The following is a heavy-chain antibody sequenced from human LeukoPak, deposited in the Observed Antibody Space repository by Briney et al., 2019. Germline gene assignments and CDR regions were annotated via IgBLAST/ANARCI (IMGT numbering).Heavy chain of an antibody. CDR2: FFSTGRT. Sequence: KPSETLSLTCNVSGGSVSSSNHHWAWIRQSPGMGLEWVGTFFSTGRTSQNPDPSLKGRVTLSVDTSRNQFSLQLRSLTAADTAIFYCASIRASSTSWYHFDNWGQGTLVTVSS. CDR3: ASIRASSTSWYHFDN. D-gene: IGHD6-13*01. J-gene: IGHJ4*02. V-gene: IGHV4-39*01. CDR1: GGSVSSSNHH.